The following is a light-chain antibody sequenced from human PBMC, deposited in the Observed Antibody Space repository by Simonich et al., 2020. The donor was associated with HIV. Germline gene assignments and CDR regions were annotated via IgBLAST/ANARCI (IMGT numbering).Light chain of an antibody. Sequence: NFMLTQPHSVSESPGKTVTISCTRSSGSIASNYVQWYQQRPGSAPTTMNYEDNQRPSGVPGRFSGSIDSSSNSASLTISGLKTEDGADYFCQSFVSTTWVFGGGTKLTVL. CDR3: QSFVSTTWV. J-gene: IGLJ3*02. CDR2: EDN. V-gene: IGLV6-57*03. CDR1: SGSIASNY.